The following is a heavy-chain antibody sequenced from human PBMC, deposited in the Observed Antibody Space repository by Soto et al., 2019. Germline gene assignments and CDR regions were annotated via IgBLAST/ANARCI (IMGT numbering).Heavy chain of an antibody. J-gene: IGHJ5*02. Sequence: GGSLRLSCAASGFTFSSYSMNWVRQAPGKGLEWVSSISSSSSYIYYADSVKGRFTISRDNAKNSLYLQMNSLRAEDTAVYYCARDLVVVAATPYNWFDPWGQGTLVTVS. CDR3: ARDLVVVAATPYNWFDP. CDR2: ISSSSSYI. V-gene: IGHV3-21*01. CDR1: GFTFSSYS. D-gene: IGHD2-15*01.